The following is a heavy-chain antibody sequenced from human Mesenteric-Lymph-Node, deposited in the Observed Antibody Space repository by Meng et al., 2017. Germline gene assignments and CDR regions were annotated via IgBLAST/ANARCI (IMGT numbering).Heavy chain of an antibody. J-gene: IGHJ5*02. CDR2: INHSGST. V-gene: IGHV4-34*01. D-gene: IGHD2-2*02. CDR1: GGSFSGYY. Sequence: VQLQQWGAGLLKPSETLSLTCGVYGGSFSGYYWSWIRQPPGKGLEWIGEINHSGSTNYTPSLKSRVTMSVDTSQNHFSLRLSSVTAADTAVYYCVRDTRRGGGWFDPWGQGTLVTVSS. CDR3: VRDTRRGGGWFDP.